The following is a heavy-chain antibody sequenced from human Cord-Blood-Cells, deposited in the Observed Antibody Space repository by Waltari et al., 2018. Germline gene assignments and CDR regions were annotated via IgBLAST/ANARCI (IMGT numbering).Heavy chain of an antibody. CDR2: ISYDGSNK. CDR3: AREGRAADAFDI. J-gene: IGHJ3*02. CDR1: GFTFSSYA. V-gene: IGHV3-30*04. Sequence: QVQLVESGGGVVQPGRSLRLSCAASGFTFSSYAMPLVRQAPGKGLEWVAVISYDGSNKYYADSVKGQFTISRDNSKNTLYLQMNSLRAEDTAVYYCAREGRAADAFDIWGQGTMVTVSS. D-gene: IGHD6-13*01.